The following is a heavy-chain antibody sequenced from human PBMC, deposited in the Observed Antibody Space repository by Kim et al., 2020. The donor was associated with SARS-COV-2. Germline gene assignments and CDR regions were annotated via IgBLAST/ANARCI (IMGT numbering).Heavy chain of an antibody. Sequence: SVKVSCKAPEGTFTSYDFDWVRQAPGQGLEWMGRIIPKLGTATYAQKFQGRVTITADKSTSTAYMELSVLQSEDTAVYYCARVYNQKGVVIRHFDSWVQGTLVTVSS. J-gene: IGHJ5*01. CDR3: ARVYNQKGVVIRHFDS. CDR2: IIPKLGTA. D-gene: IGHD3-3*01. V-gene: IGHV1-69*04. CDR1: EGTFTSYD.